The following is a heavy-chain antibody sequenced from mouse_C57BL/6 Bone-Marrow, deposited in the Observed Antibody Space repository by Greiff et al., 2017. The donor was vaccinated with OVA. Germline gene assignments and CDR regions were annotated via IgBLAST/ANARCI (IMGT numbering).Heavy chain of an antibody. CDR3: ARFPYYGRFAY. V-gene: IGHV1-9*01. D-gene: IGHD1-2*01. Sequence: QVQLKQSGAELLKPGASVKLSCKATGYTFTGYWIEWVKQRPGHGLEWIGEILPGSGSTNSHEKFKGKATFTADTSSNTAYMQLSSLTTEDSAIYYCARFPYYGRFAYWGQGTLVTVSA. J-gene: IGHJ3*01. CDR2: ILPGSGST. CDR1: GYTFTGYW.